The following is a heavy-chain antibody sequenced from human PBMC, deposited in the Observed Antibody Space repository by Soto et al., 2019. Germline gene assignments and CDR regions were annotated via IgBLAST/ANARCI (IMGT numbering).Heavy chain of an antibody. J-gene: IGHJ6*03. D-gene: IGHD6-25*01. V-gene: IGHV4-59*08. CDR2: SYYSGST. CDR1: GGSISSYY. Sequence: QVQLQESGPGLVKPSETLSLTCTVSGGSISSYYWSWIRQPPGKGLEWIGYSYYSGSTNYNPSLKSRVTVSLDTPKNQFSLKLSSVTAADTAVDDCARQEGGLGYYYYYMDVWGKGTTFTVSS. CDR3: ARQEGGLGYYYYYMDV.